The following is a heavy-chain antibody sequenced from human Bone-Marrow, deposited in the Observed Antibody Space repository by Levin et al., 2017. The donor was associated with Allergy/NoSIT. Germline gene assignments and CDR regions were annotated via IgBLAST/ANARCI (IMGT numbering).Heavy chain of an antibody. D-gene: IGHD3-3*01. J-gene: IGHJ3*02. Sequence: NSSETLSLTCTVSGGSISSSSYYWGWIRQPPGKGLEWIGSIYYSGSTYYNPSLKSRVTISVDTSKNQFSLKLSSVTAADTAVYYCARIFWSGATTADAFDIWGQGTMVTVSS. V-gene: IGHV4-39*07. CDR3: ARIFWSGATTADAFDI. CDR2: IYYSGST. CDR1: GGSISSSSYY.